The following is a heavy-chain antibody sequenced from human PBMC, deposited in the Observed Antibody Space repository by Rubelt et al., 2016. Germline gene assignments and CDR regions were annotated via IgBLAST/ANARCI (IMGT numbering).Heavy chain of an antibody. J-gene: IGHJ3*02. CDR1: GGSISSYY. CDR3: ARYGPGLGAFDI. V-gene: IGHV4-59*08. D-gene: IGHD3-10*01. Sequence: QVQLQESGPGLVKPSETLSLTCTVSGGSISSYYWSWIRQPPGKGLEWIGYIYYSGSTNYNPSLKSRVTISVDTSKNQFSLKLSPVTAADTAVYYCARYGPGLGAFDIWGQGTQVTVSS. CDR2: IYYSGST.